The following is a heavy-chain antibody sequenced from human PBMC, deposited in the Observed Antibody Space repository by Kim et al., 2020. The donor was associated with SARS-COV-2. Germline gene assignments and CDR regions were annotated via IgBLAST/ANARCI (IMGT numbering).Heavy chain of an antibody. J-gene: IGHJ5*02. Sequence: GGSLRLSCAASGFTFSSYGMHWVRQAPGKGLEWVAVIWYDGSNKYYADSVKGRFTISRDNSKNTLYLQMNSLKAEDTAVYYCARAPPFWSGYYTGWFDPWGQGTLVTVSS. V-gene: IGHV3-33*01. CDR1: GFTFSSYG. CDR2: IWYDGSNK. CDR3: ARAPPFWSGYYTGWFDP. D-gene: IGHD3-3*01.